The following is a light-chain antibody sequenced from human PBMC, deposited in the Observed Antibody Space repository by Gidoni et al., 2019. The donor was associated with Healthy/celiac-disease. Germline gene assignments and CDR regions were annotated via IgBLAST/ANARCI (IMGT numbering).Light chain of an antibody. CDR1: QGISSY. CDR2: AAS. CDR3: QQYYSYPWT. Sequence: AIRMTPSPSSFSASTGDRVTITCRASQGISSYLAWYQQKPGKAPKLLIYAASTLQRGVPSRFSGSGSGTDFTLTISCLQSEDFATYYCQQYYSYPWTFGQGTKVEIK. J-gene: IGKJ1*01. V-gene: IGKV1-8*01.